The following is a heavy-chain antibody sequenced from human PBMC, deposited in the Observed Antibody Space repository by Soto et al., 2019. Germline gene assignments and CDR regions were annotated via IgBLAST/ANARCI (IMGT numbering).Heavy chain of an antibody. D-gene: IGHD5-12*01. CDR1: GDSISSSNYY. J-gene: IGHJ4*02. CDR2: FYYGGTS. Sequence: SETLSLTCSVSGDSISSSNYYWGWIRQPPGKGLDWIGSFYYGGTSYYNPSLKSRVAISVDTSKNQFSLKLTSVTASDTAIYYCARLGYGADDPPHDSWGQGTQVTVSS. V-gene: IGHV4-39*01. CDR3: ARLGYGADDPPHDS.